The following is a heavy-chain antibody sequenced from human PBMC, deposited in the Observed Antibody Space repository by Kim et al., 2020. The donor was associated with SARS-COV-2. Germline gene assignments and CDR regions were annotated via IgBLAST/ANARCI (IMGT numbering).Heavy chain of an antibody. Sequence: GGSLRLSCAASGFTFSSYSMNWVRQAPGKGLEWVSSISSSSSYIYYADSVKGRFTISRDNAKNSLYLQMNSLRAEDTAVYYCASTDRGYDILTGTTLEEGYYYYGMDVWGQGTTVTVSS. CDR2: ISSSSSYI. J-gene: IGHJ6*02. D-gene: IGHD3-9*01. CDR3: ASTDRGYDILTGTTLEEGYYYYGMDV. V-gene: IGHV3-21*01. CDR1: GFTFSSYS.